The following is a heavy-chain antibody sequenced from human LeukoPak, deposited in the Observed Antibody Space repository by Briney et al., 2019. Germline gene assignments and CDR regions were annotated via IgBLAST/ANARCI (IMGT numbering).Heavy chain of an antibody. CDR2: ISAYNGNT. CDR3: ALSYRFDY. CDR1: GYTFTGYY. Sequence: KVSCKASGYTFTGYYMHWVRQAPGQGLEWMGWISAYNGNTNYAQKLQGRVTMTTDTSTSTAYMELRSLRSDDTAVYYCALSYRFDYWGQGTLVTVSS. V-gene: IGHV1-18*04. J-gene: IGHJ4*02.